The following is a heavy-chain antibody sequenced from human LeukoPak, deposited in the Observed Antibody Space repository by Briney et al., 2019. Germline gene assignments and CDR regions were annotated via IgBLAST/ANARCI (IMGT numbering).Heavy chain of an antibody. CDR3: ATVIAAPDY. CDR2: ISSSGSTI. D-gene: IGHD6-6*01. CDR1: GFAFRDYY. Sequence: PGGSLRPSCAASGFAFRDYYMGWSRQAPGKALGWVSYISSSGSTIYYADSAKGRFTISRDNAKNTLYLQMNSLRAEHTAVYYCATVIAAPDYWGQGTLVTVSS. V-gene: IGHV3-11*01. J-gene: IGHJ4*02.